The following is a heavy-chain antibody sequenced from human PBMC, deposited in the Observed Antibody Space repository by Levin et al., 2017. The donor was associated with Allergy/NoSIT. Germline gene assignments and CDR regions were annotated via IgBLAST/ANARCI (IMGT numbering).Heavy chain of an antibody. CDR1: GGSFSGYY. Sequence: SETLSLTCAVYGGSFSGYYWSWIRQPPGKGLEWIGEINHSGSTNYNPSLKSRVTISVDTSKNQFSLKLSSVTAADTAVYYCARVGYCSSTSCYAGLPFDYWGQGTLVTVSS. D-gene: IGHD2-2*01. CDR3: ARVGYCSSTSCYAGLPFDY. V-gene: IGHV4-34*01. J-gene: IGHJ4*02. CDR2: INHSGST.